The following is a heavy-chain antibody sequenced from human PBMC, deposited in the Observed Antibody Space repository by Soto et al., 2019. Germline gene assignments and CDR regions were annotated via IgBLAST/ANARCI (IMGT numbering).Heavy chain of an antibody. D-gene: IGHD5-12*01. J-gene: IGHJ6*02. CDR1: GGTFNNYA. V-gene: IGHV1-69*06. Sequence: QVQLVQSGAEVKKPGSSVKVSCKASGGTFNNYAITWVRQAPGQGLEWMGGIVPIFGTPKYAQKFQGRVTITADKSTNMAYMELGSLRSEDTAVYFCARDHYDNTGHDKYYYYGIEDWGQGTTVTVSS. CDR2: IVPIFGTP. CDR3: ARDHYDNTGHDKYYYYGIED.